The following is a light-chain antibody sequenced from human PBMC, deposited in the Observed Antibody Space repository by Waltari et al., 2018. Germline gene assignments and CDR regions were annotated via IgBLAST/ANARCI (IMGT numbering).Light chain of an antibody. CDR1: QTITGSW. CDR2: GAS. Sequence: EIVLTQSPGTLSVSPGERVTVSCRASQTITGSWLTWYHQKPGRAPRLLIYGASNRTPGIPDRFSGSGSVTDFTLTISRLEPEDSAVYYCQQYDGSVVTFGGGTKVEIK. V-gene: IGKV3-20*01. J-gene: IGKJ4*01. CDR3: QQYDGSVVT.